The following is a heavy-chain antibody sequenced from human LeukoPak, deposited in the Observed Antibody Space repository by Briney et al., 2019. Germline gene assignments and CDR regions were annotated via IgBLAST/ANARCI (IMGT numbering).Heavy chain of an antibody. V-gene: IGHV3-21*01. CDR1: GFTFSSYS. D-gene: IGHD7-27*01. Sequence: GGSLRLSCAASGFTFSSYSMNWVRQAPGKGLEWVSSISSSSSYIYYADSVKGRFTISRDNAKNSLYLQMNSLRAEDTAVYYCARGNQLGWGARYFDYWGQGTLVTVSS. CDR3: ARGNQLGWGARYFDY. CDR2: ISSSSSYI. J-gene: IGHJ4*02.